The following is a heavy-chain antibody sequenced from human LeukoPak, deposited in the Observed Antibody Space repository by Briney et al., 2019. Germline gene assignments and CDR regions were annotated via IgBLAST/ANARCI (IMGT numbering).Heavy chain of an antibody. CDR1: GFTFSSYA. V-gene: IGHV3-33*01. J-gene: IGHJ3*02. CDR2: IWSDGTNK. CDR3: ARGSLLAFDI. Sequence: GRSLRLSCAASGFTFSSYAMHWVRQAPGKGLEWVAVIWSDGTNKYYSDSVKGRFTISRDNSKNTLYLQMNSLRAEGTAVYYCARGSLLAFDIWGQGTMVTVSS.